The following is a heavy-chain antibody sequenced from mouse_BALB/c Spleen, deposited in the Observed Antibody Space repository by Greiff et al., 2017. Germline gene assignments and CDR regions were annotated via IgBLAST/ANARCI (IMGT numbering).Heavy chain of an antibody. CDR3: ANMGSSYAMDY. J-gene: IGHJ4*01. CDR1: GYTFTDYN. V-gene: IGHV1S29*02. D-gene: IGHD3-1*01. CDR2: IYPYNGGT. Sequence: VQLQQSGPELVKPGASVKISCKASGYTFTDYNMHWVKQSHGKSLEWIGYIYPYNGGTGYNQKFKSKATLTVDNSSSTAYMELRSLTSEDSAVYYCANMGSSYAMDYWGQGTSVTVSS.